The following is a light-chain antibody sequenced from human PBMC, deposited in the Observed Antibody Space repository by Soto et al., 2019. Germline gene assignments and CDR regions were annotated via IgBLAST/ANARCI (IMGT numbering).Light chain of an antibody. CDR2: DAS. CDR3: QNYNSAQIT. J-gene: IGKJ5*01. CDR1: QSVSSY. Sequence: EIVLTQSPATLSLSPGERATLSCRASQSVSSYLAWYQQKPGQAPRLLIYDASTRATGIPARFSGSGSETDFTLTITSLEPEDFAVYYCQNYNSAQITFGQGTRLEIK. V-gene: IGKV3-11*01.